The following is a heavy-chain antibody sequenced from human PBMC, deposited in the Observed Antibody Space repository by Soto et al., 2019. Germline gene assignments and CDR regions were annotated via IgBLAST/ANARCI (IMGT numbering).Heavy chain of an antibody. CDR3: GKVLIGATRHTDVDS. Sequence: SETLSLTCTVSGVSLNSGHYYWVWIRQSPGKGLAWIASIYYDESTYYNPSLKSRVTISTDKPKNQFSLTLKSVTAADTAVYYCGKVLIGATRHTDVDSWGQGTLVTVSS. V-gene: IGHV4-39*01. D-gene: IGHD2-15*01. CDR2: IYYDEST. J-gene: IGHJ4*02. CDR1: GVSLNSGHYY.